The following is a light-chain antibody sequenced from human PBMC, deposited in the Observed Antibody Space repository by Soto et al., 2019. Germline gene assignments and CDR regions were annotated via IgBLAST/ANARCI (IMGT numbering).Light chain of an antibody. CDR1: QSVSSSY. CDR2: GAS. J-gene: IGKJ1*01. V-gene: IGKV3-20*01. Sequence: EIVLTQSPGTLYLSPGERATLSCRASQSVSSSYLAWYQQKPGQAPRLLIYGASSRATGIQDRFSGIGSGTDFTLTITRLEPEDFAVYYCQQYGSSPWTFGQGTKVEIK. CDR3: QQYGSSPWT.